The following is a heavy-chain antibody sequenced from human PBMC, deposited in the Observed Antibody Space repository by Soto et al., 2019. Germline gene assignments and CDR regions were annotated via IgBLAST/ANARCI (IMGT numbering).Heavy chain of an antibody. J-gene: IGHJ3*02. CDR2: IYTSGST. Sequence: QVQLQESGPGLVKPSETLSLTCTVSGGSISSYYWTWIRQPAGKGLAWIGRIYTSGSTNYNPSLKSRVTMSVDTSKNQFSLKLSSVTAADTAVYYRARDRGGKYYGSGTVTDAFDIWGQGTMVTVSS. CDR3: ARDRGGKYYGSGTVTDAFDI. CDR1: GGSISSYY. V-gene: IGHV4-4*07. D-gene: IGHD3-10*01.